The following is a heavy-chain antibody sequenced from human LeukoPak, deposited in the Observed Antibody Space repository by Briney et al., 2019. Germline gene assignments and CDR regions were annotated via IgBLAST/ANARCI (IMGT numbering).Heavy chain of an antibody. CDR2: ILYDGSNK. J-gene: IGHJ4*02. V-gene: IGHV3-30-3*01. D-gene: IGHD5-24*01. CDR3: ARDSMATFDY. CDR1: GFTFSTYA. Sequence: GRSLRLPCAASGFTFSTYAMHWVRQAPGKGLEWVSIILYDGSNKYYADSVKGRFTISRDNSKNTLYLQMNSLRTEDTAVYYCARDSMATFDYWGQGTLVTVSS.